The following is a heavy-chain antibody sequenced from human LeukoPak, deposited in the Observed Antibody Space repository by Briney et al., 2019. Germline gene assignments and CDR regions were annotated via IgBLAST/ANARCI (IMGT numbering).Heavy chain of an antibody. CDR3: SRVPDHGGAWGWFDP. D-gene: IGHD2-21*01. CDR2: IYSGGTT. V-gene: IGHV3-66*01. Sequence: PGGSLRLSCAASGLTVSSNCISWVRQAPGKGLEWESLIYSGGTTYYADSVKARFSISRDDSKNTVYLQLNSLRAEDTAVYFCSRVPDHGGAWGWFDPWGQGTQVTVSS. CDR1: GLTVSSNC. J-gene: IGHJ5*02.